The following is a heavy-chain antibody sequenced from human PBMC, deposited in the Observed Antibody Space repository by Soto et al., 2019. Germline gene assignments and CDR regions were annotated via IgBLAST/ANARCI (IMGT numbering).Heavy chain of an antibody. CDR1: GGTFSSYA. Sequence: SVKVSCKASGGTFSSYAISWVRQAPGQGLEWMGGIIPIFGTANYAQTFQXRVTITADKSTSTAYMELSSLRSEDTAVYYCASCSSSLTGGYHGMDVWGQGTTVTVSS. CDR2: IIPIFGTA. J-gene: IGHJ6*02. V-gene: IGHV1-69*06. D-gene: IGHD6-6*01. CDR3: ASCSSSLTGGYHGMDV.